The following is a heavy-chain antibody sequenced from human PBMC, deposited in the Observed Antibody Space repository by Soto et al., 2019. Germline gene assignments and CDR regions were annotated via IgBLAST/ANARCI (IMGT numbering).Heavy chain of an antibody. Sequence: GGSLRLSCAASGFTFSNAWINWVRQAPGKGLVWVSRINTDVTSTSYSDSVKGRFTISRDNAKNTLYLQMNSLRAEDTAVYYCARDNWNSYWGQGTLVTVSS. CDR1: GFTFSNAW. V-gene: IGHV3-74*01. J-gene: IGHJ4*02. CDR2: INTDVTST. D-gene: IGHD1-1*01. CDR3: ARDNWNSY.